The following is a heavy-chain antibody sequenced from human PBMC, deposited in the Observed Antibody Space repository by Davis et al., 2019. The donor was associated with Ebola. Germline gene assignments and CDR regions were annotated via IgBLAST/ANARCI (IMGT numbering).Heavy chain of an antibody. J-gene: IGHJ5*02. CDR1: GYTFTSYD. D-gene: IGHD2-8*01. V-gene: IGHV1-8*01. CDR2: MNPNSGNT. Sequence: AASVKVSCKASGYTFTSYDITWVRQATGQGLEWMGWMNPNSGNTGYAQKFQGRVTLTRSTSIRTAYMELSSLRSDDTAVYYCARAPSLKADGPTWYNWVDPWGQGTLVTVSS. CDR3: ARAPSLKADGPTWYNWVDP.